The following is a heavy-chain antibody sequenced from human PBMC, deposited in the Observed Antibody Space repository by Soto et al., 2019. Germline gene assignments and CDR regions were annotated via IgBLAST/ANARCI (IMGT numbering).Heavy chain of an antibody. CDR2: ISAYNGNT. CDR1: GYTFTSYG. Sequence: QVQLVQSGAEVKKPGASVKVSCKASGYTFTSYGISWVRQAPGQGLEWMGWISAYNGNTNYAQKLQGRVTMTTDTATSTAYLELRSLRSDDTAVYYCARAPSEAAPPTNWFDPWGQGTLVTVSS. D-gene: IGHD2-15*01. V-gene: IGHV1-18*01. CDR3: ARAPSEAAPPTNWFDP. J-gene: IGHJ5*02.